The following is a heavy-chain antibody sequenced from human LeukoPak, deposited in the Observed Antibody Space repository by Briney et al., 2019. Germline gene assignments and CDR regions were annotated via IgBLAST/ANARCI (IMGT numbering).Heavy chain of an antibody. CDR1: GGSFSGYY. J-gene: IGHJ6*03. V-gene: IGHV4-34*01. CDR3: ARLNSITIFAFRKYYYYMDV. D-gene: IGHD3-3*01. CDR2: IDLSGST. Sequence: SETLSLTCGVSGGSFSGYYWAWIRQPPGKGLEWIGQIDLSGSTHYNPSLKSRVTISLDTSKNQFSLRLTSVAAAHTAVYYCARLNSITIFAFRKYYYYMDVWDKGTTVTVSS.